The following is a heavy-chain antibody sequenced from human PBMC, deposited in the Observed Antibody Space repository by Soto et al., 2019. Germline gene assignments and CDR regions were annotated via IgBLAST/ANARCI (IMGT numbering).Heavy chain of an antibody. CDR1: GYTFTSYA. V-gene: IGHV1-3*05. CDR2: INAGNSNT. CDR3: ARGESVVGDY. Sequence: QVQLVQSGAEEKKPGASVKVSCKASGYTFTSYAMHWVRQAPGQRLEWMGWINAGNSNTKCSQKFQDRVTITRDTSASTAYMELSSLRSEDTAVYYCARGESVVGDYWGQGTLVTVSS. D-gene: IGHD2-15*01. J-gene: IGHJ4*02.